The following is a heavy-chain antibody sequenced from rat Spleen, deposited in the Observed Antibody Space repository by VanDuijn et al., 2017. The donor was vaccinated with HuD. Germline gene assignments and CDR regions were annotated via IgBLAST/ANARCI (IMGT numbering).Heavy chain of an antibody. D-gene: IGHD1-12*03. Sequence: EVQLVESGGGLVQPGRSLKLSCAASGFTFSTFPMAWVRQAPKKGLEWVAFISSGGGGTFYPDSVKGRFTLSRDNAYRTLYLQMDSLRYEETASYHCARHHYDGYYHGPVFGVMDAWGQGTSVTVSS. J-gene: IGHJ4*01. CDR3: ARHHYDGYYHGPVFGVMDA. CDR1: GFTFSTFP. CDR2: ISSGGGGT. V-gene: IGHV5S11*01.